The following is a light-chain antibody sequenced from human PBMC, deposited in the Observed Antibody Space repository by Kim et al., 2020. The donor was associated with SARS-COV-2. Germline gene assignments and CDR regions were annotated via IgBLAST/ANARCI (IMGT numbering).Light chain of an antibody. CDR2: GAS. J-gene: IGKJ1*01. CDR1: ETVTSGY. CDR3: HQYGRSPRT. V-gene: IGKV3-20*01. Sequence: IVLTQSPGTLSLSPGERATLSCRASETVTSGYLAWYQQQPGQAPRLLIYGASSRATGIPDRFSGSGSGTDFTLTISRLEPEDFALYYCHQYGRSPRTFGQGTKVDIK.